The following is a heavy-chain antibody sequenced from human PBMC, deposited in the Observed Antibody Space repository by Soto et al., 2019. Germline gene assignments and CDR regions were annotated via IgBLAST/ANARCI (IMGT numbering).Heavy chain of an antibody. V-gene: IGHV3-30-3*01. CDR1: GFTFRSYA. J-gene: IGHJ4*02. CDR2: ISYDGSNK. CDR3: ARARLDTPALDY. D-gene: IGHD2-2*01. Sequence: QVQLVESGGGVVQPGRSLRLSCAASGFTFRSYAMHWVRQAPGKGLEWVAGISYDGSNKCCADSVKGRFTISRDNSKNTLYLQMNSLRAEDTAVYYCARARLDTPALDYWGQGTLVTVSS.